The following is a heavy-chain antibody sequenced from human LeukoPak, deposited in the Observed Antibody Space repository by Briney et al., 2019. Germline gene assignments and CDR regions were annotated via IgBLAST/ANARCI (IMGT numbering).Heavy chain of an antibody. D-gene: IGHD3-16*01. J-gene: IGHJ4*02. CDR2: IKPDGSDK. V-gene: IGHV3-7*01. CDR1: GFKFTSNR. CDR3: TAGALGY. Sequence: PGGSLRLSCAASGFKFTSNRMNWVRQAPGKGLQWVANIKPDGSDKYYVDSVKGRFTISRDNAKSSLYLQMNNLRPEDTAVYYCTAGALGYWGRGSLISVSS.